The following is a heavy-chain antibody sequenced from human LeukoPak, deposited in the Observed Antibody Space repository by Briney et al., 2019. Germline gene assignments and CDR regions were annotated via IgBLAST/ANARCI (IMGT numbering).Heavy chain of an antibody. CDR1: GGSFSGYY. CDR2: INHSGST. CDR3: ARGSQLWFGAYYYYGMGV. Sequence: SETLSLTCAVYGGSFSGYYWSWIRQPPGKGLEWIGEINHSGSTNYNPSLKSRVTISVDTSKNQFSLKLSSVTAADTAVYYCARGSQLWFGAYYYYGMGVWGQGTTVTVSS. D-gene: IGHD3-10*01. J-gene: IGHJ6*02. V-gene: IGHV4-34*01.